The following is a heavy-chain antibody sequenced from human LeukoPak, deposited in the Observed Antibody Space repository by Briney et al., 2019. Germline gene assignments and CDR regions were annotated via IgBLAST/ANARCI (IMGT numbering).Heavy chain of an antibody. CDR2: MSGDGRRT. D-gene: IGHD2-2*01. V-gene: IGHV3-23*01. Sequence: GGSLRLSCAASGFTFSNDDLNWVRQAPGKGLEWVSGMSGDGRRTYYAGSVKGRFTISRDYSKNTLSLQMNSLRAEDTAVYYCAKVNWCSATCADAWGQGTLVTVSS. CDR1: GFTFSNDD. CDR3: AKVNWCSATCADA. J-gene: IGHJ4*02.